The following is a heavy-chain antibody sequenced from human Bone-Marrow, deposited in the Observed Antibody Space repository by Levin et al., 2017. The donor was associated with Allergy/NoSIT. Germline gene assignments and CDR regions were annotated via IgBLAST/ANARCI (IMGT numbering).Heavy chain of an antibody. CDR3: ARGARVTTDYFDS. D-gene: IGHD5-18*01. Sequence: PSETLSLTCAVSGGSISSGGYSWSWIRQPPGKGLEWIGYIYHSGSTYYNPSLKSRVTISVDRSKNQFSLKLSSVTAADTAVYYCARGARVTTDYFDSWGQGTLVTVSS. CDR1: GGSISSGGYS. V-gene: IGHV4-30-2*01. CDR2: IYHSGST. J-gene: IGHJ4*02.